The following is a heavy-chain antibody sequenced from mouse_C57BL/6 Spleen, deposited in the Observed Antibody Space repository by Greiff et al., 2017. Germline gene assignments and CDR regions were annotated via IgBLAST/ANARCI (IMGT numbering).Heavy chain of an antibody. CDR1: GFTFSDYG. V-gene: IGHV5-17*01. D-gene: IGHD1-1*01. J-gene: IGHJ2*01. CDR3: ARRNYYGSFDY. CDR2: ISSGSSTI. Sequence: EVKLMESGGGLVKPGGSLKLSCAASGFTFSDYGMHWVRQAPEKGLEWVAYISSGSSTIYYADTVKGRFTISRDNAKNTLFLQMTSLRSEDTAMYYCARRNYYGSFDYWGQGTTLTGSS.